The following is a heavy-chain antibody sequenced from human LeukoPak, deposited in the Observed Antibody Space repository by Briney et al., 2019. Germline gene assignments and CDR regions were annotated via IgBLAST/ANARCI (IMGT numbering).Heavy chain of an antibody. CDR3: ARQFDRSGYLNWFDP. V-gene: IGHV4-39*01. J-gene: IGHJ5*02. CDR2: IYYSGST. D-gene: IGHD3-22*01. Sequence: SETLSLTCTVSGGSISIISHYWGWIRQSPGKGLEWIASIYYSGSTYYNPSLKSRVTISVDTSENQFSLKLSSVTAADTAVYYCARQFDRSGYLNWFDPWGQGTLVTVSS. CDR1: GGSISIISHY.